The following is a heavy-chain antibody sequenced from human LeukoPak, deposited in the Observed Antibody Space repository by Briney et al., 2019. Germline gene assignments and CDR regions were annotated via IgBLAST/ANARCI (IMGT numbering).Heavy chain of an antibody. V-gene: IGHV1-24*01. D-gene: IGHD2-2*02. CDR2: FDPEDGET. J-gene: IGHJ6*03. CDR1: GYTLTELS. Sequence: GASVKVSCKVSGYTLTELSMHWVRQAPGKGLEWMGGFDPEDGETIYAQKFQGRVTMTEDTSTDTAYMELSSLRSEDTAVYYCATGGIEAAIYYYHYMDVWGKGTTVTVSS. CDR3: ATGGIEAAIYYYHYMDV.